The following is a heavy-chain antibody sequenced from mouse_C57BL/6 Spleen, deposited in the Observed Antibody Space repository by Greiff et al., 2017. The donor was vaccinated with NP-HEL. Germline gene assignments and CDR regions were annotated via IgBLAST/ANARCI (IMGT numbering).Heavy chain of an antibody. J-gene: IGHJ3*01. Sequence: VQLKQSGAELVRPGASVKLSCTASGFNIKDDYMHWVKQRPEQGLEWIGWIDPENGDTEYASKFQGKATITADTSSNTAYLQLSSLTSEDTAVYYCTTGHYYGSSYGKFAYWGQGTLVTVSA. D-gene: IGHD1-1*01. CDR1: GFNIKDDY. V-gene: IGHV14-4*01. CDR2: IDPENGDT. CDR3: TTGHYYGSSYGKFAY.